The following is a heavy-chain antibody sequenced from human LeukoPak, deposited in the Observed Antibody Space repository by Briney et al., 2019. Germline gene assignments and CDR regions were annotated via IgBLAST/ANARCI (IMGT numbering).Heavy chain of an antibody. CDR3: ARKVGYGGNWFDP. Sequence: SETLSLTCTVSGGSISSYYWSWIRQPPGKGLEWIGYIYYSGSTNYNPSLKSRVTISVDTSKNQFSLKLSSVTAADTAVYYCARKVGYGGNWFDPWGQGTLVTVSS. J-gene: IGHJ5*02. CDR1: GGSISSYY. V-gene: IGHV4-59*01. CDR2: IYYSGST. D-gene: IGHD2-8*02.